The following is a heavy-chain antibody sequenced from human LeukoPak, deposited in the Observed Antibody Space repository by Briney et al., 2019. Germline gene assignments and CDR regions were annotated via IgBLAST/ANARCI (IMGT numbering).Heavy chain of an antibody. CDR2: ISYDGSNK. CDR3: ARAVSSNIVVVVAATGLDY. V-gene: IGHV3-30-3*01. CDR1: GFTFSSYA. J-gene: IGHJ4*02. Sequence: GGSLRLSCAASGFTFSSYAMHWVRQAPGKGLEWVAVISYDGSNKYYADSVKGRFTISRDNSKYTLYLQMNSLRAEDTAVYYCARAVSSNIVVVVAATGLDYWGQGTLVTVSS. D-gene: IGHD2-15*01.